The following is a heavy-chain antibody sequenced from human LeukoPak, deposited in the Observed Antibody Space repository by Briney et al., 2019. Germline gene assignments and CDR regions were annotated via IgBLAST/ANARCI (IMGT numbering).Heavy chain of an antibody. J-gene: IGHJ4*02. CDR3: ARAGPYYYDSSGYYYSLLPFDY. Sequence: ASVKVSCKASENTFTNYYMHWVRQAPGQGLEWLGLINPNGGRTSYAQKFQGRVTITADESTSTAYMELSSLRSEDTAVYYCARAGPYYYDSSGYYYSLLPFDYWGQGTLVTVSS. CDR1: ENTFTNYY. D-gene: IGHD3-22*01. V-gene: IGHV1-46*01. CDR2: INPNGGRT.